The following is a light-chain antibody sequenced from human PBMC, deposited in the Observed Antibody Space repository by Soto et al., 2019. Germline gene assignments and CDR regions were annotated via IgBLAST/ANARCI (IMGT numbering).Light chain of an antibody. CDR2: NVY. Sequence: QSVLAQIPSASGSPGQSITISCTGTSSDVGAYNFVSWHQQHPGKAPKLMIYNVYDRPSGISYRFSGSKSGNTASLTISGLQGEDEADYYCSAYTVSRTYVFGTGTKVTVL. J-gene: IGLJ1*01. CDR1: SSDVGAYNF. CDR3: SAYTVSRTYV. V-gene: IGLV2-14*03.